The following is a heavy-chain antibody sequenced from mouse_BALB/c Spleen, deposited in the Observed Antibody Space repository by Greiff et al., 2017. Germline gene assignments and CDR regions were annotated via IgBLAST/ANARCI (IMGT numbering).Heavy chain of an antibody. Sequence: EVQLVESGGGLVKPGGSLKLSCAASGFTFSSYAMSWVRQTPEKRLEWVASISSGGSTYYPDSVKGRFTISRDNARNILYLQMSSLRSEDTAMYYCARGEDYGRAWFAYWGQGTLVTVSA. V-gene: IGHV5-6-5*01. CDR3: ARGEDYGRAWFAY. D-gene: IGHD2-4*01. CDR2: ISSGGST. J-gene: IGHJ3*01. CDR1: GFTFSSYA.